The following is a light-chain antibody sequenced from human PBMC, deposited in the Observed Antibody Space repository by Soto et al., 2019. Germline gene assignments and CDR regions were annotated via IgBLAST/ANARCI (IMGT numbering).Light chain of an antibody. CDR1: QSVSSGH. CDR3: QQYGHSLWT. J-gene: IGKJ1*01. Sequence: DIVLTQSPGTLSLSPGERASLSCRASQSVSSGHLAWYQQKPGQAPRLLIYGASSRATGIPDRFSGSGSGTDFTLTISRLEPEDYAVYYYQQYGHSLWTFGQGTKVEIK. V-gene: IGKV3-20*01. CDR2: GAS.